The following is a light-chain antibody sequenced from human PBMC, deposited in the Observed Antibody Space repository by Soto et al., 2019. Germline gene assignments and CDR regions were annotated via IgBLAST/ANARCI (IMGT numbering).Light chain of an antibody. CDR2: DAS. CDR1: QSVSNY. V-gene: IGKV3-11*01. CDR3: QQRSNWPLLT. Sequence: EIVLTQSPATLSLSPGDRATLSCRASQSVSNYLAWYQQKPGQAPRLLIYDASNRATGIPARFSGGGSGTDFTLTISSLEPEDFAVYYCQQRSNWPLLTFGGGTKVEIK. J-gene: IGKJ4*01.